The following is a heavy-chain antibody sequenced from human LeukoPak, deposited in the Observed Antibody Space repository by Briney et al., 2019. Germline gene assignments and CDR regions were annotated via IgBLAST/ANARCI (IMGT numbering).Heavy chain of an antibody. J-gene: IGHJ6*03. D-gene: IGHD3-10*01. Sequence: GGSLRLSCAASGFTFSSYWMSLVRQAPGKGLEWVANIKQDGSEKYYVDSVKGRFTISRDNAKNSLYLQMNSLRAEDTAVYYCARDGAMVRGVSYYYYYMDVWGKGTTVTVSS. V-gene: IGHV3-7*01. CDR1: GFTFSSYW. CDR2: IKQDGSEK. CDR3: ARDGAMVRGVSYYYYYMDV.